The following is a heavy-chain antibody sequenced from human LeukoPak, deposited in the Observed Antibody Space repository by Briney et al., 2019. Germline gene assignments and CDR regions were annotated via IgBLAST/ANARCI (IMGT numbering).Heavy chain of an antibody. CDR3: ARAGWSSIWPIVGP. CDR1: GGSISSGGYY. J-gene: IGHJ5*02. CDR2: IYYSGST. V-gene: IGHV4-31*03. Sequence: SETLSLTCTVSGGSISSGGYYWSWIRQHPGKGLEWIGYIYYSGSTYYNPSLKSRVTISVDTSKNQFSLKLSSVTAADTAVYYCARAGWSSIWPIVGPWGQGTLVTVSS. D-gene: IGHD6-13*01.